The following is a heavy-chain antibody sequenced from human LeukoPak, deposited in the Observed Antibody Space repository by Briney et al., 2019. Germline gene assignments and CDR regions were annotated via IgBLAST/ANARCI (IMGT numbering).Heavy chain of an antibody. V-gene: IGHV6-1*01. D-gene: IGHD3-22*01. CDR1: GDSVSSNSAA. CDR2: TYYRSKWYN. J-gene: IGHJ4*02. Sequence: SQTLSLTCALSGDSVSSNSAAWNWIRQSPSRGLEWLGRTYYRSKWYNDYAVSVKSRITINPDTSKNQFSLQLNSVTPEDTAVYYCAREPYYYDSSGYYYLLDYWGQGTLVTVSS. CDR3: AREPYYYDSSGYYYLLDY.